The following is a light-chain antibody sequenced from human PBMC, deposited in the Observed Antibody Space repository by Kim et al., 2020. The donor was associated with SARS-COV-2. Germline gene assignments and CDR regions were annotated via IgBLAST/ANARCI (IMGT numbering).Light chain of an antibody. CDR2: SND. CDR1: ISNIGSNF. CDR3: AAWDDSLKGSV. Sequence: GQRVTISCSGSISNIGSNFVNWYQQCPGTAPKLLMYSNDYRPSGVPDRFSGSKSGTSASLAISGLQSEDEADYYCAAWDDSLKGSVFGGGTQLTVL. V-gene: IGLV1-44*01. J-gene: IGLJ3*02.